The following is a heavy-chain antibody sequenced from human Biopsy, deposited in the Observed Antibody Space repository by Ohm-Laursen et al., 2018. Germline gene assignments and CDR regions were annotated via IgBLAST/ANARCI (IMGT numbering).Heavy chain of an antibody. D-gene: IGHD5-18*01. CDR3: AKDRYNYTPIGGFSMDV. J-gene: IGHJ6*02. CDR1: GFTFNNYG. Sequence: SLRLSCTAFGFTFNNYGMQWVRQAPGKGLEWVAFIFYDGSNTYYADSVKGRLTISRDNSRDTLYLQMSSLRAEDTAVYYCAKDRYNYTPIGGFSMDVWGQGTTVSVSS. CDR2: IFYDGSNT. V-gene: IGHV3-30*18.